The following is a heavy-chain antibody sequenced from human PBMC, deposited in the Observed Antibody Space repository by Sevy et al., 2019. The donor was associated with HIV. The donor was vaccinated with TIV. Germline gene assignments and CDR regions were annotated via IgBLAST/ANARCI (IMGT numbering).Heavy chain of an antibody. CDR3: AKRRVQSGLSGGGANYGMDV. V-gene: IGHV3-23*01. Sequence: GGSLRLSCAASGFPFSSYAMSWVRQAPGRGLEWVSTLIGGGRRTYYADSVRGRFIISRGNSRNTLYLQMNSLRAEDTAIYYCAKRRVQSGLSGGGANYGMDVCGRGTTVTVSS. CDR2: LIGGGRRT. CDR1: GFPFSSYA. D-gene: IGHD2-8*02. J-gene: IGHJ6*02.